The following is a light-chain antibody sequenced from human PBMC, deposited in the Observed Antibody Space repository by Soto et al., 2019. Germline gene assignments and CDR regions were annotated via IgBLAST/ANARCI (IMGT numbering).Light chain of an antibody. CDR1: SSDVGSYNL. Sequence: QSALTQPASVSGSPGQSITISCTGTSSDVGSYNLVSWYQQHPGKAPKLMVYEGTTRPSGVSIRFSGSKSGNTASLTISGLQAEDEADYYCCSSADSSTLWVFGGGTQLTGL. V-gene: IGLV2-23*01. J-gene: IGLJ3*02. CDR3: CSSADSSTLWV. CDR2: EGT.